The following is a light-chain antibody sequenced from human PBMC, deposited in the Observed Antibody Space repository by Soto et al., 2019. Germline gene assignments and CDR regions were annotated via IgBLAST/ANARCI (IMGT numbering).Light chain of an antibody. J-gene: IGLJ3*02. CDR3: SSYTSSSTPKV. Sequence: ALTQPASVSGSPGQSITISCTGTSSDVGGYNYVSWYQQHPGKAPKLMIYDVSNRPSGVSNRFSGSKSGNTASLTISGLQAEDEADYYCSSYTSSSTPKVFGGGTKVTVL. CDR1: SSDVGGYNY. V-gene: IGLV2-14*01. CDR2: DVS.